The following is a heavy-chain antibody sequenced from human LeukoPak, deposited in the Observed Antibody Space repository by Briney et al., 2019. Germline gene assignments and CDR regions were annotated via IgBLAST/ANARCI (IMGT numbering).Heavy chain of an antibody. J-gene: IGHJ4*02. Sequence: SETLSLTCTVSGGSISGFYWSWIRQPPGNGLEWGGYIYYSGATNYNPSLKSRVTISVDTSKNQSSLKLSTVTAADTAVYFCARQVGYYYVSLDYWGQGTLVTVSS. D-gene: IGHD3-22*01. CDR1: GGSISGFY. V-gene: IGHV4-59*08. CDR2: IYYSGAT. CDR3: ARQVGYYYVSLDY.